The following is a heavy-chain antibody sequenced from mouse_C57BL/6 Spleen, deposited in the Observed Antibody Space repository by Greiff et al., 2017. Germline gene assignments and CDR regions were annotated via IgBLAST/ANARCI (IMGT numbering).Heavy chain of an antibody. Sequence: VHLVESGPELVKPGASVKISCKASGYAFSSSWMNWVKQRPGKGLEWIGRIYPGDGDTNYNGKFKGKATLTADKSSSTAYMQLSSLTSEDSAVYFGELTDVAWFAYWGQGTLVTVSA. J-gene: IGHJ3*01. V-gene: IGHV1-82*01. CDR1: GYAFSSSW. D-gene: IGHD4-1*01. CDR2: IYPGDGDT. CDR3: ELTDVAWFAY.